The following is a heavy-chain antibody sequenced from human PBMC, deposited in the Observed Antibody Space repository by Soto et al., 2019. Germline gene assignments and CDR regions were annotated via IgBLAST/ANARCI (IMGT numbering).Heavy chain of an antibody. CDR1: GFTFSSYA. Sequence: GSLRLSCAASGFTFSSYAMSWVRQAPGKGLEWVSAISGSGGSTYHADSVKGRFTISRDNSKNTLYLQMNSLRAEDTAVYYCAKVDWLLYYFDYWGQGTLVTVSS. CDR2: ISGSGGST. V-gene: IGHV3-23*01. D-gene: IGHD3-9*01. J-gene: IGHJ4*02. CDR3: AKVDWLLYYFDY.